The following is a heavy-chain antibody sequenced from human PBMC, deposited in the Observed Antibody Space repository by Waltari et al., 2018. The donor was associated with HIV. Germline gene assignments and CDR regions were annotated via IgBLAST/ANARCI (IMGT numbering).Heavy chain of an antibody. CDR3: ARTFLYCSGGTCYFDY. D-gene: IGHD2-15*01. CDR2: INPNSGGT. Sequence: QVQLVQSGAEVTKPGASVKVSCRASGYTFTGHYMPWVRQAPGQGLECMGWINPNSGGTNNAQKLQGRVTMTRDTSISTAYMELSRLRSDDTAVYYCARTFLYCSGGTCYFDYWGQGTLVTVSS. J-gene: IGHJ4*02. V-gene: IGHV1-2*02. CDR1: GYTFTGHY.